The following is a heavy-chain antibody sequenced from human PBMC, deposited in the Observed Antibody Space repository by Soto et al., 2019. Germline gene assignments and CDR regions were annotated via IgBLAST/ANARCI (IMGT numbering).Heavy chain of an antibody. CDR3: ARGSYYDISYYYYGMDV. CDR1: GGTVSSYA. Sequence: QVQLVQSGAEVKKPGSSVKVSCKASGGTVSSYAISWVRQAPGQGLEWMGGIIPIFGTANYAQKFQGRVTITADESTSTAYMELSSLRSEATAVYYCARGSYYDISYYYYGMDVWGQGTTVTGSS. V-gene: IGHV1-69*01. D-gene: IGHD3-9*01. J-gene: IGHJ6*02. CDR2: IIPIFGTA.